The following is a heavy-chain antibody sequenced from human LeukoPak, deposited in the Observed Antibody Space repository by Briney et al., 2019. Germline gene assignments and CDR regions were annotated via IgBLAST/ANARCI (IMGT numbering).Heavy chain of an antibody. D-gene: IGHD3-22*01. CDR1: GGSFSGYY. CDR3: ARAYYDSSGPFDP. V-gene: IGHV4-34*01. CDR2: IYHSGST. Sequence: SETLSLTCAVYGGSFSGYYWSWIRQPPGKGLEWIGYIYHSGSTYYNPSLKSRVTISVDRSKNQFSLKLSSVTAADTAVYYCARAYYDSSGPFDPWGQGTLVTVSS. J-gene: IGHJ5*02.